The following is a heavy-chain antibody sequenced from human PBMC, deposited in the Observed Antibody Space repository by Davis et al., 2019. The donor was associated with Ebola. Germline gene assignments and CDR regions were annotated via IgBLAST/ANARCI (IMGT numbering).Heavy chain of an antibody. Sequence: GGSLRLSCAASGFTFSSYAMHWVRQAPGKGLEWVAVISYDGSNKYYADSVKGRFTISRDNSKNTVYMQMHSLRVEDTAVYYCASREVGLHNLYWGEGTLVSVSS. CDR2: ISYDGSNK. D-gene: IGHD1-26*01. CDR1: GFTFSSYA. J-gene: IGHJ4*02. CDR3: ASREVGLHNLY. V-gene: IGHV3-30-3*01.